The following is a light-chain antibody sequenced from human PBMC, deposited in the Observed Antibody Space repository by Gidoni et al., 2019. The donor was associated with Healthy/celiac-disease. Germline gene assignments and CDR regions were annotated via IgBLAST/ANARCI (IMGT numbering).Light chain of an antibody. CDR2: AAS. J-gene: IGKJ4*01. V-gene: IGKV1-39*01. CDR1: QSISSY. Sequence: DIQMTQSPSYLSASVGDRVTITCRASQSISSYVNWYQQKPGKAPKLLIYAASSLQSGVPSRFSGSGSGTDFTLTISSLQPEDFATYYCQQSYSTPPLTFGGGTKVEIK. CDR3: QQSYSTPPLT.